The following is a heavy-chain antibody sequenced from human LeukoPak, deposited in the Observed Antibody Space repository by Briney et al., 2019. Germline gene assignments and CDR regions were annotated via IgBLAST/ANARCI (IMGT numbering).Heavy chain of an antibody. V-gene: IGHV4-59*01. CDR2: VYYSGST. CDR1: GGSISTFY. CDR3: ARVDYDSSGYFDY. J-gene: IGHJ4*02. D-gene: IGHD3-22*01. Sequence: SETLSLTCTVSGGSISTFYWSWLRQPPGKQLEWIGYVYYSGSTNYNPSFKTRVTISVDASKNQFSLKLSSVTPADTAVYYCARVDYDSSGYFDYWGQGTLVTVSS.